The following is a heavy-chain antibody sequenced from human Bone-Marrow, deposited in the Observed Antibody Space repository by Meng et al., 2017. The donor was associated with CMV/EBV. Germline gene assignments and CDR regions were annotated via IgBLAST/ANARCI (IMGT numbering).Heavy chain of an antibody. CDR3: ARDLGPWSSSSLLGDY. CDR1: GYTFTSYG. Sequence: ASVKVSCKASGYTFTSYGISWVRQAPGQGLEWMGWISAYNGNTNYAQKLQGRVTMTTDTSTSTAYMELRSLRSDDTAVYYCARDLGPWSSSSLLGDYWGHGTLVTVSS. V-gene: IGHV1-18*01. D-gene: IGHD6-6*01. J-gene: IGHJ4*01. CDR2: ISAYNGNT.